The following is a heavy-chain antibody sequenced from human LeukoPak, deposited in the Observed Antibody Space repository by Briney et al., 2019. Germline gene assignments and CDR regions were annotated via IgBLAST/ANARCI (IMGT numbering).Heavy chain of an antibody. J-gene: IGHJ4*02. CDR3: ASIKIAVAAPMDY. V-gene: IGHV4-39*07. Sequence: PSETLSLTCTVSGGSISSYYWGWIRQPPGKGLEWIGSIYYSGSTYYNPPLKSRVTISVDTSKNQFSLKLSSVTAADTAVFYCASIKIAVAAPMDYWGQGTLVTVSS. D-gene: IGHD6-19*01. CDR2: IYYSGST. CDR1: GGSISSYY.